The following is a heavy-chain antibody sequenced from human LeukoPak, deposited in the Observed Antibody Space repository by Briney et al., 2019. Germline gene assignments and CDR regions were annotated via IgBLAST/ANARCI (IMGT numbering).Heavy chain of an antibody. CDR1: GYSISSGHY. D-gene: IGHD3-22*01. Sequence: SETLSLTCTVSGYSISSGHYWGWIRQPPGKGLEWIGSIYYSGTTYNNPSLKSRVTISADTSKNHYSLTLNSVTAADTAVYYCARHDSSGPYNAFDIWGQGTMVTVSS. V-gene: IGHV4-38-2*02. J-gene: IGHJ3*02. CDR2: IYYSGTT. CDR3: ARHDSSGPYNAFDI.